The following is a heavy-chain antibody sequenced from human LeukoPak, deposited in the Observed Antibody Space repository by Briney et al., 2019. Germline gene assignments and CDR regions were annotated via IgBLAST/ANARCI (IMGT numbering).Heavy chain of an antibody. CDR3: AKARSSGWPVTYYFDY. CDR2: IWYDGSNK. V-gene: IGHV3-33*06. CDR1: GFTFSSYG. D-gene: IGHD6-19*01. J-gene: IGHJ4*02. Sequence: PGGSLRLSCAASGFTFSSYGMHWVRQAAGKGLEWVAVIWYDGSNKYYADSVKGRYTISRDNSKNTLYLQMNSLRAEDTAVYYCAKARSSGWPVTYYFDYWGQGTLVTVSS.